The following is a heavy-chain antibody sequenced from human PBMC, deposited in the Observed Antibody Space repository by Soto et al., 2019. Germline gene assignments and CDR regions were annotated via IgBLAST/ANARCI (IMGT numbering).Heavy chain of an antibody. CDR3: ARVVPAAMNDYYYYMDV. D-gene: IGHD2-2*01. CDR2: MNPNSGNT. V-gene: IGHV1-8*01. J-gene: IGHJ6*03. CDR1: GYTFTSYD. Sequence: QVQLVQSGAEVKKPGASVKVSCKASGYTFTSYDINWVRQATGQGLEWMGWMNPNSGNTGYAQKFQGRVTMTRNTSISTAYMELSSLRSEDTAVYYCARVVPAAMNDYYYYMDVWGKGTTVTVSS.